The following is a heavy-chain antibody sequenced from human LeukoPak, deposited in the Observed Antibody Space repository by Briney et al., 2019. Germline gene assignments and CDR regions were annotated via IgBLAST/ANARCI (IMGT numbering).Heavy chain of an antibody. J-gene: IGHJ6*02. CDR1: EFTVSSNY. D-gene: IGHD4-23*01. CDR3: ARHLRGKYSYAMDV. V-gene: IGHV3-66*04. CDR2: IYSGGST. Sequence: PGGSLRLSCAASEFTVSSNYMSWVRQAPGQRLQWVSIIYSGGSTYYADSVKGRFTISRDNAKNSLYLQMNSLRDEDTAVYYCARHLRGKYSYAMDVWGQGTTVTVSS.